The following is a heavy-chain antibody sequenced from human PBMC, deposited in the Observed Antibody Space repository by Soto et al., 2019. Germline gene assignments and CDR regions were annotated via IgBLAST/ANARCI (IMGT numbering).Heavy chain of an antibody. D-gene: IGHD5-18*01. Sequence: PGGSLRLSCAASGFTFSSYGMHWVRQAPGKGLEWVAVISYDGSNKYYADSVKGPFTISRDNSKNTLYLQMNSLRAEDTAVYYCAKDRGYSYGYGSGYYGMDVWGQGTTVTVSS. CDR2: ISYDGSNK. CDR3: AKDRGYSYGYGSGYYGMDV. CDR1: GFTFSSYG. J-gene: IGHJ6*02. V-gene: IGHV3-30*18.